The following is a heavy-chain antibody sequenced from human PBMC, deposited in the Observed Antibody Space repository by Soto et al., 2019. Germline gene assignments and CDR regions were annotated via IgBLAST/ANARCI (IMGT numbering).Heavy chain of an antibody. CDR2: ISAYNGNT. V-gene: IGHV1-18*04. J-gene: IGHJ3*02. D-gene: IGHD3-9*01. CDR3: ARDPWLLSAFDI. Sequence: ASVKVSCKASGYTFTSYGISWVRQAPGQGLEWMGWISAYNGNTNYAQKLQGRVTMTTDTSTSTAYMELRSLRSDDTAVYCCARDPWLLSAFDIWGQGTMVTVSS. CDR1: GYTFTSYG.